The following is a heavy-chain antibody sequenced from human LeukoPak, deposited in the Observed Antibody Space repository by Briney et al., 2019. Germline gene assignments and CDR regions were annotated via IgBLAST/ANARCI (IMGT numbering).Heavy chain of an antibody. D-gene: IGHD4-11*01. V-gene: IGHV3-66*01. CDR2: IYSGGST. CDR3: AGSVYSQPDQ. CDR1: GFTVSSNY. Sequence: GGSLRLSCAVSGFTVSSNYMSWVRQAPGKGLEWVSVIYSGGSTYYADSVKGRFTISRDPSKSTLHLQMNSLRFEDTALYFCAGSVYSQPDQWGQGTQVAVSS. J-gene: IGHJ4*01.